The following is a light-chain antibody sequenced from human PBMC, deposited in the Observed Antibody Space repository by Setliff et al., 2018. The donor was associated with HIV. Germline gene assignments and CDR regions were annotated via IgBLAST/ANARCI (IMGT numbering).Light chain of an antibody. Sequence: QSALAQPASVSGSPGQSSTSSCTGTSNDVGRYDLVSWYQQHPARAPKLIIYQATRRPSGVSNRFSGSQSGNVASLPISGLQAEYEADYYCCSNTGSNTFVFGTGTKVTVL. J-gene: IGLJ1*01. CDR2: QAT. V-gene: IGLV2-23*01. CDR1: SNDVGRYDL. CDR3: CSNTGSNTFV.